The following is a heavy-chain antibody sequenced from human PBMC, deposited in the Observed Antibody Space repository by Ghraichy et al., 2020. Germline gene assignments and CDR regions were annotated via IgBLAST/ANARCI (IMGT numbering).Heavy chain of an antibody. CDR3: VKDMRPYSSGPIWFDP. V-gene: IGHV3-9*01. Sequence: SLNISCAASGFTFENYNMHWVRQTPGKGLEWVSGSTWTAGALGYEDSVKGRFTISRDNARNSLYLQMNSLRPEDTALYYCVKDMRPYSSGPIWFDPWGQGTLVTVSS. CDR2: STWTAGAL. D-gene: IGHD3-10*01. CDR1: GFTFENYN. J-gene: IGHJ5*02.